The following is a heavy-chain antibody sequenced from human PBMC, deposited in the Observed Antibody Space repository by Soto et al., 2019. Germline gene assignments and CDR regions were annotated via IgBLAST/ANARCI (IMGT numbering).Heavy chain of an antibody. CDR2: ISSSSTI. J-gene: IGHJ4*02. V-gene: IGHV3-48*02. CDR3: ARDTRAIFGVVYFDY. D-gene: IGHD3-3*01. Sequence: PGGSLRLSCAASGFTFSSYSMNWVRQAPGKGLEWVSYISSSSTIYYADSVKGRFTISRDNAKNSLYLQMNSLRDEDTAVYYCARDTRAIFGVVYFDYWGQGTLVTVSS. CDR1: GFTFSSYS.